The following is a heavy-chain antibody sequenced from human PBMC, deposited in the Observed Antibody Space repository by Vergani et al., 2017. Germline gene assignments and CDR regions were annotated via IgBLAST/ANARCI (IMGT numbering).Heavy chain of an antibody. D-gene: IGHD6-13*01. J-gene: IGHJ4*02. CDR2: MNPNSGNT. Sequence: QVQLVQSGAEVKKPGASVKVSCKASGYTFTTYDINWVRQATGQGLEWMGWMNPNSGNTGYAQKFQGRVTMTRKTSITTAYMELSSLRSDDTAVYFCVTGRGIYWGQGTLVTAST. V-gene: IGHV1-8*01. CDR1: GYTFTTYD. CDR3: VTGRGIY.